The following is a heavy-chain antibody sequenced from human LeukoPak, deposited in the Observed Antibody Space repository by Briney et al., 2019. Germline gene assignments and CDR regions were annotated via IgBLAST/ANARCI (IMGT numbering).Heavy chain of an antibody. CDR1: GFTFSSYA. CDR3: AKEWGPLGGYSGYDLPFGLNYYYYYYMDV. J-gene: IGHJ6*03. CDR2: IYSGRST. Sequence: AGGSLRLSCAASGFTFSSYAMSWVRQAPGQGLEWVSLIYSGRSTYYADSLKGRFTISRDNSKNTLYLQMNSLRAEDTAVYYCAKEWGPLGGYSGYDLPFGLNYYYYYYMDVWGKGTTVTISS. V-gene: IGHV3-66*01. D-gene: IGHD5-12*01.